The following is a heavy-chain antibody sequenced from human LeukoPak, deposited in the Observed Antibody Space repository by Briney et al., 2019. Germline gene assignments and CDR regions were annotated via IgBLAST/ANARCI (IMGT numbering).Heavy chain of an antibody. CDR2: ISGRSNNT. J-gene: IGHJ4*02. Sequence: GASLRLSCAASDFIFSNYAMYWVRHAPGKGLEWVSAISGRSNNTYYADSVKGRFTISRDSSKNTLYLQMNSLRADDTAVHYCAKWGDYDVLTGYYVSDFWGQGTLVTVSS. CDR1: DFIFSNYA. D-gene: IGHD3-9*01. CDR3: AKWGDYDVLTGYYVSDF. V-gene: IGHV3-23*01.